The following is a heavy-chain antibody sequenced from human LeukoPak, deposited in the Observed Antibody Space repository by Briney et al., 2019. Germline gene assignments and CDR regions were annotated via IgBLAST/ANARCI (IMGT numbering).Heavy chain of an antibody. CDR2: IYHTGST. CDR3: ARGNYVDWFDP. V-gene: IGHV4-59*11. D-gene: IGHD1-7*01. J-gene: IGHJ5*02. Sequence: SETLSLTCTVSGGSFSNHYWSWIRQPPGKGLEWIGYIYHTGSTNYNPSLKSRVTISVDTSKNQFSLKLSSVTAADTAVYYCARGNYVDWFDPWGQGTQVTVSS. CDR1: GGSFSNHY.